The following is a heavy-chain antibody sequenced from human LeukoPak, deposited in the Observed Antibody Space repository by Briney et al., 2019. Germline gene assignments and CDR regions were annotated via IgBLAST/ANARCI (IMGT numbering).Heavy chain of an antibody. CDR1: GFTFSNAW. CDR2: IKSKTDGGTT. V-gene: IGHV3-15*01. CDR3: TTFHSGNYGEDY. Sequence: AGGSLRLSCAASGFTFSNAWMTWVRQAPGKGLEWVGRIKSKTDGGTTDYAAPVKGRFTISRDDSKNTLSLQMNSLKSEDTAVYYCTTFHSGNYGEDYWGQGTLVTVSS. J-gene: IGHJ4*02. D-gene: IGHD1-26*01.